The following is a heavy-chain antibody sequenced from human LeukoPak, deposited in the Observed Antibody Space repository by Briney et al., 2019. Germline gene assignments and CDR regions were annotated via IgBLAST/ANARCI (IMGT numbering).Heavy chain of an antibody. CDR2: ISYDGSNK. Sequence: GGSLRLSCAASGFTFSSYGMHWVRQAPGKGLEWVAVISYDGSNKYYADSVKGRFTISRDNSKNTLYLQMNSLRAEDAAVYYCAKDAGDYVGYWGQGTLVTVSS. CDR3: AKDAGDYVGY. D-gene: IGHD4-17*01. J-gene: IGHJ4*02. CDR1: GFTFSSYG. V-gene: IGHV3-30*18.